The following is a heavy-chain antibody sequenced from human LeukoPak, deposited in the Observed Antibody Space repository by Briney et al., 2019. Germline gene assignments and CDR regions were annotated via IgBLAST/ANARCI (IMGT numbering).Heavy chain of an antibody. CDR1: GFTFSSYA. J-gene: IGHJ6*02. CDR2: IWYDGSNK. Sequence: PGGSLRLSCAASGFTFSSYAMSWVRQAPGKGLEWVAVIWYDGSNKYYADSVKGRFTISRDNSKNTLYLQMNSLRAEDTAVYYCARDGYTAMTYYYGMDVWGQGTTVTVSS. V-gene: IGHV3-33*08. CDR3: ARDGYTAMTYYYGMDV. D-gene: IGHD5-18*01.